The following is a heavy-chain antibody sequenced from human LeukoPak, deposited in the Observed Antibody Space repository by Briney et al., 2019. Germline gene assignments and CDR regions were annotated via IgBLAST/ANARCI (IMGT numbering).Heavy chain of an antibody. CDR3: AGPSIDEFDY. CDR2: IYYSGST. J-gene: IGHJ4*02. V-gene: IGHV4-39*01. CDR1: GGSISSSSYY. D-gene: IGHD5-24*01. Sequence: SETLSLTCTVSGGSISSSSYYWGWIRQPPGKGLEWIGSIYYSGSTYYNPSLKSRVTISVDTSKNQFSPKLGSVTAADTAVYYCAGPSIDEFDYWGQGTLVTVSS.